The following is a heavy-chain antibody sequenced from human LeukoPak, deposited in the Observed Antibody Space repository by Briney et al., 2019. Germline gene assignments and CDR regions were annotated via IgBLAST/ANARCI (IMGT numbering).Heavy chain of an antibody. J-gene: IGHJ3*02. Sequence: PSETLSLTCTVSGGSISSYYRSWIRQPPGKGLEWIGYIYYSGSTNYNPSLKSRVTISVDTSKNQFSLKLSSVTAADTAVYYCARLMWSSSDAFDIWGQGTMVTVSS. CDR1: GGSISSYY. V-gene: IGHV4-59*08. CDR3: ARLMWSSSDAFDI. D-gene: IGHD1-26*01. CDR2: IYYSGST.